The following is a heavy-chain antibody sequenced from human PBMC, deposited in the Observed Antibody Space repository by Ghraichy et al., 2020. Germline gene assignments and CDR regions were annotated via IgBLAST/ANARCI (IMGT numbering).Heavy chain of an antibody. V-gene: IGHV3-30-3*01. CDR2: ISYDGSTK. CDR3: AKAQMVGATRGFEY. Sequence: GGSLRLSCAASGFTFGSYAMHWVRQAPGKGLEWVADISYDGSTKHYADSVKGRFTISRDNSKNTLYLQMTSLRAEETAVYYCAKAQMVGATRGFEYWGQGTLVTVSS. D-gene: IGHD1-26*01. CDR1: GFTFGSYA. J-gene: IGHJ4*02.